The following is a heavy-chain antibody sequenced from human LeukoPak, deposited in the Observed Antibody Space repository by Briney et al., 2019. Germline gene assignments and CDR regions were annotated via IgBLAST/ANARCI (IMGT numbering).Heavy chain of an antibody. J-gene: IGHJ4*02. CDR1: GASISNYY. CDR2: IHSSGGS. D-gene: IGHD1-26*01. V-gene: IGHV4-4*09. Sequence: SETLSLTCTVSGASISNYYWSWIRQTPEKGLEWMGNIHSSGGSSYYPSLKSRLTMSIGTSRNQLSLKLTSVTAADTAAYFCARLGSYHDFWGQGALVTVSS. CDR3: ARLGSYHDF.